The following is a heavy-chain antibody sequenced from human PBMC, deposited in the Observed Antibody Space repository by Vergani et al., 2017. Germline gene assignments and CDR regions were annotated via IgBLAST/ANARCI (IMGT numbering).Heavy chain of an antibody. CDR3: ARDPRYSTTWPFLLLDMDV. Sequence: QVQLQESGPGLVRPSQTLSLTCTVSGGSISSGSYYWSWFRQPAGKGLEWIGRFYTGVGTRYNPSLKSRGTISVDTSKNQFSLQLSSVTAAHTAVYYCARDPRYSTTWPFLLLDMDVWGQGTTVTVSS. V-gene: IGHV4-61*02. CDR1: GGSISSGSYY. J-gene: IGHJ6*02. D-gene: IGHD6-13*01. CDR2: FYTGVGT.